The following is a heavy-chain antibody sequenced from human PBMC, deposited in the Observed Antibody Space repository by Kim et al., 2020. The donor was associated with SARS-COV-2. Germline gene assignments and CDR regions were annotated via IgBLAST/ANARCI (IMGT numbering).Heavy chain of an antibody. CDR1: GFTFSSYS. V-gene: IGHV3-21*01. Sequence: GGSLRLSCSASGFTFSSYSMHWVRQAPGKGLDWVSSISSSRTYIYYADSVKGRFTIARDNAKHSLYLQMNSLRAEDTAVYYCARDLGTYGGNSYFDYWGQGTLVTVSS. D-gene: IGHD4-17*01. J-gene: IGHJ4*02. CDR3: ARDLGTYGGNSYFDY. CDR2: ISSSRTYI.